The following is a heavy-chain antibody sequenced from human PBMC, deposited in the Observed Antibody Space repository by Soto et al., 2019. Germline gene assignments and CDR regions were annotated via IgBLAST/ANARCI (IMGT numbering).Heavy chain of an antibody. V-gene: IGHV4-4*02. J-gene: IGHJ6*02. CDR2: IYHSGST. CDR3: ARNRGGVGLLWFGESPHYGMDV. CDR1: GGSISSSNW. D-gene: IGHD3-10*01. Sequence: QVQLQESGPGLVKPSGTLSLTCAVSGGSISSSNWWSWVRQPPGKGLEWIGEIYHSGSTNYNPSLTSRVTISVDKSKNQFSLKLSSVTAADTAVYYCARNRGGVGLLWFGESPHYGMDVWGQGTTVTVSS.